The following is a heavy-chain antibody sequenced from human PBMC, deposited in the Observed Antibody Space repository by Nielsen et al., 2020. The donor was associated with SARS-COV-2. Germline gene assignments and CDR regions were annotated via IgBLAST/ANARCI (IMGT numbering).Heavy chain of an antibody. D-gene: IGHD5-12*01. Sequence: GGSLRLSCAASGFTFSSYGMHWVRQAPGKGLEWVAVISYDGSNKYYADSVKGRFTISRDNSKNTLYLQMNSLRAEDTAVYYCAKDRGYSGYDSRGMDVWGQGTTVTVSS. CDR3: AKDRGYSGYDSRGMDV. V-gene: IGHV3-30*18. J-gene: IGHJ6*02. CDR1: GFTFSSYG. CDR2: ISYDGSNK.